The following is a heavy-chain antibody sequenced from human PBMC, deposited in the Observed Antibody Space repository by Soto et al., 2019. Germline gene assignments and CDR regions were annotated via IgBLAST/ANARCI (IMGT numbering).Heavy chain of an antibody. J-gene: IGHJ6*02. Sequence: QVQLVQSGAEVKKPGSSVQVSCKASGGTFGIYAISWVRQAPGQGLEWMGGIIPIVGTANYAQQFQGRVTISADDSTSRAYMELSSLRSEETAVYYCARGVYCGGDCYSAIGYYGMDVWGQGTTVTVS. D-gene: IGHD2-21*02. V-gene: IGHV1-69*01. CDR3: ARGVYCGGDCYSAIGYYGMDV. CDR1: GGTFGIYA. CDR2: IIPIVGTA.